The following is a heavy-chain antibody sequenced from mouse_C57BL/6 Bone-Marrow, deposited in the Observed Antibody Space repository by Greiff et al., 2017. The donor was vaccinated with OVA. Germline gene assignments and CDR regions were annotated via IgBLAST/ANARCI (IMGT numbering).Heavy chain of an antibody. V-gene: IGHV6-6*01. D-gene: IGHD2-3*01. CDR3: TRAYDGYYWYFDV. Sequence: EVKLMESGGGLVQPGGSMKLSCAASGFTFSDAWMDWVRQSPEKGLEWVAEIRNKANNHATYYAESVKGRFTISRDDSKSSVYLQMNSLRAEDTGIYYGTRAYDGYYWYFDVWGTGTTVTVSS. J-gene: IGHJ1*03. CDR2: IRNKANNHAT. CDR1: GFTFSDAW.